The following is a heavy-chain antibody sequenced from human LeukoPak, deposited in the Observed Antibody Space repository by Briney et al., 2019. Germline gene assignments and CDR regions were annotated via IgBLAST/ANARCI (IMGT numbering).Heavy chain of an antibody. CDR2: IYTSGSA. J-gene: IGHJ5*02. Sequence: SETLSLTCTVSGGSISSYYWSWIRQPAGKGLEWIGRIYTSGSANYNPSLKSRVTMSVDTSKNQFPLKLSSVTAADTAVYYCARDTAAAGTYNWFDPWGQGTLVTVSS. V-gene: IGHV4-4*07. CDR1: GGSISSYY. CDR3: ARDTAAAGTYNWFDP. D-gene: IGHD6-13*01.